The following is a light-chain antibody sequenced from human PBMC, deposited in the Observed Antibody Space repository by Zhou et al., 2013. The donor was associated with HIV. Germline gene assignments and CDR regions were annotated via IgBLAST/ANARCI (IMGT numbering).Light chain of an antibody. J-gene: IGKJ4*01. CDR3: LQYGRSLT. V-gene: IGKV3-20*01. CDR2: GAS. Sequence: EIVVTQSPGTLSLSPGERATLSCRASQSLSSNYVAWYQQKSGQAPRLLIYGASTRATGIPDRFSGTGSGTDFTLTISRLEPEDSAAYYCLQYGRSLTFGGGTKGGD. CDR1: QSLSSNY.